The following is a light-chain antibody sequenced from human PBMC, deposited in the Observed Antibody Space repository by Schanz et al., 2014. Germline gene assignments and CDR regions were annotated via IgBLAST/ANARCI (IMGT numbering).Light chain of an antibody. CDR2: SNN. Sequence: QSVLTQPPSASGTPGQRVTISCSGRSSNIGSNYVYWYQQLPGTAPKLLIYSNNQRPSGVPDRFSGSKSGTSASLAISGLRSEDEADYYCAAWDDSLSGHVVFGGGTKLTVL. J-gene: IGLJ2*01. CDR3: AAWDDSLSGHVV. CDR1: SSNIGSNY. V-gene: IGLV1-47*02.